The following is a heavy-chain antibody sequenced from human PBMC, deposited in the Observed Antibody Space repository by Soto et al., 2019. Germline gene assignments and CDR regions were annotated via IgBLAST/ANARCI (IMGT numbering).Heavy chain of an antibody. CDR3: TKQGYYWYFDI. CDR1: GFTFSTYT. V-gene: IGHV3-23*01. J-gene: IGHJ2*01. CDR2: VSGGDGST. Sequence: EGQLLESGGGLVQPGGSLRLSCAASGFTFSTYTMHWVRQAPGKGLEWVSGVSGGDGSTYYAASLKGRFSISRDNAKNTVDLQITSLTAEDTAGYYCTKQGYYWYFDIWGRGTLVTVSS. D-gene: IGHD5-12*01.